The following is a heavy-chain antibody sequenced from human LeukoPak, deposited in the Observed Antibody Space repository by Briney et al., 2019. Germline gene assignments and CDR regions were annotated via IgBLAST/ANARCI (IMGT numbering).Heavy chain of an antibody. CDR2: IIPIFGTA. CDR3: ARGARGYSYDDAFDI. CDR1: GGTFSSYA. Sequence: VASVKVSCTASGGTFSSYAISWVRQAPGQGLEWMGGIIPIFGTANYAQKFQGRVTITADESTSTAYMELSSLRSGDTAVYYCARGARGYSYDDAFDIWGQGTMVTVSS. J-gene: IGHJ3*02. V-gene: IGHV1-69*13. D-gene: IGHD5-18*01.